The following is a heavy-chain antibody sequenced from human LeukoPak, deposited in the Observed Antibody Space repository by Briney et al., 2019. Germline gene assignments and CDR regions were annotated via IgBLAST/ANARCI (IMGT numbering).Heavy chain of an antibody. CDR3: ARDSGEVPDY. J-gene: IGHJ4*02. CDR1: GYTFTGYY. V-gene: IGHV1-2*02. Sequence: ASVKVSCKASGYTFTGYYMHWVRQAPGQRLEWMGWINPNNGGTKYAQNFQGRVTMTRDTSISTAYMELDRLRFDDTAVYYCARDSGEVPDYWGQGTLVTVSS. D-gene: IGHD3-10*01. CDR2: INPNNGGT.